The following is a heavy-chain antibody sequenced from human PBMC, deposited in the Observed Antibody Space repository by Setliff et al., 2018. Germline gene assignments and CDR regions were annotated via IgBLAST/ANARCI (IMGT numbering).Heavy chain of an antibody. Sequence: ASVKVSCKASGYTFTNYGISWVRQAPGQGLEWMGWISAYNGNTNYAQKLQGGVTMTTDTSTSTAYMELRSLRSDDTAVYYCARVPLPLDIVVVVAATPLEYYYYMDVWGKGTTVTVSS. CDR1: GYTFTNYG. V-gene: IGHV1-18*01. D-gene: IGHD2-15*01. CDR3: ARVPLPLDIVVVVAATPLEYYYYMDV. J-gene: IGHJ6*03. CDR2: ISAYNGNT.